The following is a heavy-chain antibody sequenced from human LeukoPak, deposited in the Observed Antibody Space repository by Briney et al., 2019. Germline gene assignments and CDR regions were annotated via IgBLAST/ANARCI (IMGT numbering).Heavy chain of an antibody. D-gene: IGHD1-14*01. Sequence: GGSLRLSCAASGITFRSYGMHWVRQAPGKGLEWVAVISYDGSHKYYADSVKGRFSISRDNSKNTLYLQMDGLRTEDTAVYYCAKAATSVAPRGYFENWGQGTLLTVSS. CDR2: ISYDGSHK. CDR3: AKAATSVAPRGYFEN. J-gene: IGHJ4*02. V-gene: IGHV3-30*18. CDR1: GITFRSYG.